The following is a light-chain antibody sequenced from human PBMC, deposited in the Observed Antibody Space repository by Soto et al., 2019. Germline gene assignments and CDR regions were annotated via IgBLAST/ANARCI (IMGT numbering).Light chain of an antibody. CDR3: QQYGSSPPT. CDR1: QSVSSSY. V-gene: IGKV3-20*01. J-gene: IGKJ1*01. Sequence: EIVLTQSPGTLSLSPGERATLSCRASQSVSSSYLAWYQQKPGQAPRLLIYGASSRATGIPDRFSGSGYGTDFTLTISRLEPEDFAAYYCQQYGSSPPTFGQGAKEEIK. CDR2: GAS.